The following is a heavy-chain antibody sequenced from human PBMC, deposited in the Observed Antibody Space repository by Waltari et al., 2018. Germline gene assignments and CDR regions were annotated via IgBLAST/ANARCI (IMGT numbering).Heavy chain of an antibody. V-gene: IGHV3-21*01. CDR3: ARAKSGYNYYFDY. J-gene: IGHJ4*02. D-gene: IGHD5-12*01. Sequence: EVQLVESGGGLVKPGGSLRLSCAASGFTFSSSHMNWVRQAPGKGLEWVSSISSSSSYIYYADSVKGRFTISRDNAKNSLYLQMNSLRAEDTAVYYCARAKSGYNYYFDYWGQGTLVTVSS. CDR2: ISSSSSYI. CDR1: GFTFSSSH.